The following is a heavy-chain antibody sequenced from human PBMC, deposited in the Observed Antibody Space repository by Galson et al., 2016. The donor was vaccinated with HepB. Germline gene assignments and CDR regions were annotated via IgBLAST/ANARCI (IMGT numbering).Heavy chain of an antibody. V-gene: IGHV3-23*01. J-gene: IGHJ5*02. Sequence: SLRLSCAVSGFPFSNYAMSWVRQAPEKGLEWVSTISASGGSRYYADSVKGRFTFSRDNSKDTLYLQMNSVSGDDTAVYYCATGESLNHWGQGTPVTISP. CDR2: ISASGGSR. CDR1: GFPFSNYA. D-gene: IGHD1-1*01. CDR3: ATGESLNH.